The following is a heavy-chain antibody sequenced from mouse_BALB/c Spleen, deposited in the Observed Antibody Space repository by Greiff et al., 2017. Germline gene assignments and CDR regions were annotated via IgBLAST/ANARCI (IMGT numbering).Heavy chain of an antibody. J-gene: IGHJ4*01. CDR3: TREEVRRRSYAMDY. Sequence: VQLQQSGTVLARPGASVKMSCKASGYSFTSYWMHWVKQRPGQGLEWIGAIYPGNSDTSYNQKFKGKAKLTAVTSASTAYMELSSLTNEDSAVYYCTREEVRRRSYAMDYWGQGTSVTVSS. D-gene: IGHD2-14*01. CDR2: IYPGNSDT. V-gene: IGHV1-5*01. CDR1: GYSFTSYW.